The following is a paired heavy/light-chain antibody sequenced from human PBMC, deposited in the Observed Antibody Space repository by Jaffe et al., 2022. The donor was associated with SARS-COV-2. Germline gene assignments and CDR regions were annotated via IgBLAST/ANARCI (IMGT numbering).Heavy chain of an antibody. CDR3: ARDVGAYGHYCDY. D-gene: IGHD4-17*01. V-gene: IGHV3-30*04. J-gene: IGHJ4*02. CDR2: ISYDGSDK. Sequence: QVQLVESGGGVVQPGKSLRLSCAASGFSFSDSALHWVRQAPGKGLEWVAVISYDGSDKFYADSVKGRFTISRDNSKNTVFLEMNSLRAEDTALYYCARDVGAYGHYCDYWGQGTLVTVSS. CDR1: GFSFSDSA.
Light chain of an antibody. CDR3: QQYGNSPFT. CDR1: QRVSSAY. Sequence: EIVLTQSPGTLSLSPGERAIFSCRTSQRVSSAYVAWYQQKPGQTPRVLIYRTSNRATGTPDRFSGSGSGTDFTLTISRLEPDDFAVYYCQQYGNSPFTFGQGTKLEIK. V-gene: IGKV3-20*01. J-gene: IGKJ2*01. CDR2: RTS.